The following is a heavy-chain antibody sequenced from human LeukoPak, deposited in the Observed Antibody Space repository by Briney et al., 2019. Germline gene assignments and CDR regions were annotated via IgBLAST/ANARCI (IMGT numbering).Heavy chain of an antibody. V-gene: IGHV4-31*03. CDR2: IYYSGST. J-gene: IGHJ4*02. CDR1: GGSISSGGYY. D-gene: IGHD3-16*02. CDR3: AREGQQITFGGVIVRRFFDY. Sequence: SETLSLTCTVSGGSISSGGYYWSWIRQHPGKGLEWIGYIYYSGSTYYSPSLKSRVTISVDTSKNQFSLKLSSVTAADTAVYYCAREGQQITFGGVIVRRFFDYWGQGTLVTVSS.